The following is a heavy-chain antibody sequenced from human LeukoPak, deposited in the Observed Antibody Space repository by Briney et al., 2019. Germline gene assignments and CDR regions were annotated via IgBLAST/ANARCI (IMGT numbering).Heavy chain of an antibody. CDR1: GYSISSGYY. V-gene: IGHV4-38-2*02. D-gene: IGHD6-19*01. CDR3: ARGLGTAVAGHDY. CDR2: IYHSGST. Sequence: SETLSLTCTVSGYSISSGYYWGWIRQPPGKGLEWIGSIYHSGSTYYNPSLKSRVTISVDTSKNQFSLKLSSVTAADTAVYYCARGLGTAVAGHDYWGQGTLVTVSS. J-gene: IGHJ4*02.